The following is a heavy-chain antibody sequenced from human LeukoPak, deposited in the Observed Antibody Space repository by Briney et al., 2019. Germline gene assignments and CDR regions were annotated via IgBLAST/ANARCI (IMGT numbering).Heavy chain of an antibody. CDR3: ARDFGGGDDY. CDR1: GFSSSSYN. D-gene: IGHD2-21*02. Sequence: PGGSLRLSCAASGFSSSSYNMNWVSQASGKGLEWISYISSSGSTRYYADSVKGRFTISRDNAKHSLYLQMNSLRDEDTAIYYCARDFGGGDDYWGQGTLVTVSS. V-gene: IGHV3-48*02. J-gene: IGHJ4*02. CDR2: ISSSGSTR.